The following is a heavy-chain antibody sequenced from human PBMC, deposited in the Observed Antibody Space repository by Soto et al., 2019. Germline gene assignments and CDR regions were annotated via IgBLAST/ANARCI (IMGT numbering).Heavy chain of an antibody. CDR3: AKDIGAAAGPYYYYGMDV. CDR1: GFTFDDYA. V-gene: IGHV3-9*01. CDR2: ISWNRGSI. D-gene: IGHD6-13*01. Sequence: PGGSLRLSCAASGFTFDDYAMHWVRQAPGKGLEWVSGISWNRGSIGYADSVKGRFTISRDNAKNSLYLQMNSLRAEDTALYYCAKDIGAAAGPYYYYGMDVWGQGTTVTVSS. J-gene: IGHJ6*02.